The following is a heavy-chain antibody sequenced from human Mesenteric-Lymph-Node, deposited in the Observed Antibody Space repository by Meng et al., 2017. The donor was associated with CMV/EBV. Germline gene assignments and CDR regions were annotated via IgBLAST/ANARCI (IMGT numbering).Heavy chain of an antibody. V-gene: IGHV1-69*10. CDR3: ARGSTHETYYYYYGMDV. Sequence: KISCVASGFTFSSYPMSWVRQAPGQGLEWMGGIIPILGIANYAQKFQGRVTITADKSTSTAYMELSSLRSEDTAVYYCARGSTHETYYYYYGMDVWGQGTTVTVSS. CDR1: GFTFSSYP. D-gene: IGHD2-2*01. CDR2: IIPILGIA. J-gene: IGHJ6*02.